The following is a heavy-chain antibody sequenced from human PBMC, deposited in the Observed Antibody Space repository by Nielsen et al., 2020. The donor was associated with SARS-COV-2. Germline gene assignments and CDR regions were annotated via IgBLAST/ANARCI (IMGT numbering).Heavy chain of an antibody. CDR1: GFTFSSYS. V-gene: IGHV3-21*01. CDR2: ISSSSSYI. Sequence: GESLKISCAASGFTFSSYSMNWVRQAPGKGLEWVSSISSSSSYIYYADSVKGRFTISRDNAKNSLHLQMNSLRAEDTAVYYCARDQYFWSGYYPFDPWGQGTLVTVSS. D-gene: IGHD3-3*01. J-gene: IGHJ5*02. CDR3: ARDQYFWSGYYPFDP.